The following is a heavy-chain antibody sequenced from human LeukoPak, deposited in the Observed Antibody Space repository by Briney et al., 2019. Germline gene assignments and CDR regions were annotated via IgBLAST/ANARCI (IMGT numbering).Heavy chain of an antibody. CDR2: INGSGGST. V-gene: IGHV3-23*01. CDR1: GLTFSSYA. J-gene: IGHJ6*02. Sequence: PGGSLRLSCAASGLTFSSYAMSWVRQAPGKGLEGVSVINGSGGSTYYADSVKGRFTISRDNTKNTLYLQMNSLRAEDTPVYYCAYYCSSTRCSGDYYGMDVWGQGTTVTVSS. D-gene: IGHD2-2*01. CDR3: AYYCSSTRCSGDYYGMDV.